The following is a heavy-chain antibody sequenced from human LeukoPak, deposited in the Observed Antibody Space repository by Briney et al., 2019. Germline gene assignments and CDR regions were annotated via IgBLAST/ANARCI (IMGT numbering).Heavy chain of an antibody. D-gene: IGHD3-22*01. Sequence: GGSLRLSCAASGFTVSSNYMRWVRQAPGKGLEWVSVIYSGGSTYYADSVKGRFTISRDNSKNTLYLQMNSLRAEDTAVYYCASNYYDISGYYARDAFDIWGQGTMATVSS. CDR2: IYSGGST. CDR1: GFTVSSNY. V-gene: IGHV3-53*01. CDR3: ASNYYDISGYYARDAFDI. J-gene: IGHJ3*02.